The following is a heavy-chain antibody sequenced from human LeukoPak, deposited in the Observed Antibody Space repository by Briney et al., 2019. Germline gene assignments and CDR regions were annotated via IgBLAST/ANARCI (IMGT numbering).Heavy chain of an antibody. CDR3: ASGSLPSYFDH. J-gene: IGHJ4*02. D-gene: IGHD3-16*01. V-gene: IGHV1-2*02. CDR2: INPNSGGT. CDR1: GYTFSGYY. Sequence: ASVKVSCKASGYTFSGYYMHWVRQAPGQGLEWMGWINPNSGGTKYVQKFQGRVTMTRDTSISTAYMELSRLRSDDTAVYYCASGSLPSYFDHWGQGTLVTVSS.